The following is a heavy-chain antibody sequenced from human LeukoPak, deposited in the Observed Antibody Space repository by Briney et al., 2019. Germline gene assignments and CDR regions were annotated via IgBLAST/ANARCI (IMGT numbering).Heavy chain of an antibody. V-gene: IGHV1-3*01. CDR3: ARGIWSRTVSSYYFDY. Sequence: GASVKVSCKASGFTFTNYAMQWVRQAPGQRLEWMGWINAGNGHTRYSQRFQGRVTITRDTSATTVYMEVTSLRSEDTAVYYCARGIWSRTVSSYYFDYRGQGTLVTVSS. J-gene: IGHJ4*02. CDR2: INAGNGHT. CDR1: GFTFTNYA. D-gene: IGHD3-3*01.